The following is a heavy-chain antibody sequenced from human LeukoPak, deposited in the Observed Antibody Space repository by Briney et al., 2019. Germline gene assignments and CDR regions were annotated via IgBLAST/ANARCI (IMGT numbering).Heavy chain of an antibody. CDR2: INPDSGGT. V-gene: IGHV1-2*02. CDR1: GYTFTGYY. Sequence: ASVKVSCKASGYTFTGYYIHWVRQAPGQGPEWIGWINPDSGGTNYAQKFQVRVTMSRDTSISTAYMEVSRLRSDDTAVYYCAREPIVLVPAAIFNWFDPWGQGTLVTVSS. J-gene: IGHJ5*02. D-gene: IGHD2-2*02. CDR3: AREPIVLVPAAIFNWFDP.